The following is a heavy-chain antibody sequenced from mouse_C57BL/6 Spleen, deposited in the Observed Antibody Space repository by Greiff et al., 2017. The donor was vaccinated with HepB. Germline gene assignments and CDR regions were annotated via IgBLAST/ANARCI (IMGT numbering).Heavy chain of an antibody. CDR1: GYTFTSYW. CDR2: IYPGSGST. D-gene: IGHD1-1*01. V-gene: IGHV1-55*01. J-gene: IGHJ3*01. Sequence: VQLQQPGAELVKPGASVKMSCKASGYTFTSYWITWVKQRPGQGLEWIGDIYPGSGSTNYNEKFKSKATLTVDTSSSTAYMQLSSRTSEDSAVYYCARVGDDYCGSSYRFAYWGQGTLVTVSA. CDR3: ARVGDDYCGSSYRFAY.